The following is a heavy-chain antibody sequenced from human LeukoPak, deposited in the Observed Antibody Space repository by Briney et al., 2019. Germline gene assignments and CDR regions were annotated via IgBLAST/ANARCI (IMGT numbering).Heavy chain of an antibody. CDR2: INAGNGNR. J-gene: IGHJ4*02. Sequence: ASVKVSCKASGYTFTSYAIHWVRQAPGQRLEWMGWINAGNGNRKYSQKFQDRVTITRETSATTAYMELNSLTSEDTAVYYCARVSDDSGWNFGYWGQGTLVTVSS. CDR1: GYTFTSYA. V-gene: IGHV1-3*01. D-gene: IGHD6-19*01. CDR3: ARVSDDSGWNFGY.